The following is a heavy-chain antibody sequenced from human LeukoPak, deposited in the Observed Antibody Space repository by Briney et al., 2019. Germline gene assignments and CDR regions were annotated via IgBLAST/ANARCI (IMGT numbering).Heavy chain of an antibody. J-gene: IGHJ6*02. CDR3: GKGHVMDV. Sequence: GGSLRLSYAASGFTFTDYAMTWVRQAPGKGLEWVSNINAGDATTNYADSVKGRFTISRDNSKNTLFLQMNNLRAEDTAVYYCGKGHVMDVWGQGTTVTVSS. CDR1: GFTFTDYA. V-gene: IGHV3-23*01. CDR2: INAGDATT.